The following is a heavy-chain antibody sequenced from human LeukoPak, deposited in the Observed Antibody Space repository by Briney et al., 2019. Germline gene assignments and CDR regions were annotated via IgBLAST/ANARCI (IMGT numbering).Heavy chain of an antibody. D-gene: IGHD6-19*01. J-gene: IGHJ6*02. Sequence: PSETLSLTCIVSGRSISTRDYYWGWIRQPPGKGLEWIGSVSYSGRTYYNPSLKSRVTIFVDTSQNQFSLELSSVTAADTAVYYCARDRSSCWPYYYYGMDVWGQGTTVTVSS. CDR2: VSYSGRT. V-gene: IGHV4-39*02. CDR1: GRSISTRDYY. CDR3: ARDRSSCWPYYYYGMDV.